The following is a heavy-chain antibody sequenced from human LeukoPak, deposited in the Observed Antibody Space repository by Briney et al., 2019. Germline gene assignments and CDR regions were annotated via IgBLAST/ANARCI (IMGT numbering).Heavy chain of an antibody. J-gene: IGHJ4*02. CDR1: GFTFSSYE. Sequence: GGSLRLSCAASGFTFSSYEMNWVRQAPGKGLEWVSYISSSGSTIYYADSVKGRFTISRDNAKNSLYLLMNSLRVEDTALYYCAREDVESNYGGGFDYWGQGTLVTVSS. CDR2: ISSSGSTI. D-gene: IGHD4/OR15-4a*01. V-gene: IGHV3-48*03. CDR3: AREDVESNYGGGFDY.